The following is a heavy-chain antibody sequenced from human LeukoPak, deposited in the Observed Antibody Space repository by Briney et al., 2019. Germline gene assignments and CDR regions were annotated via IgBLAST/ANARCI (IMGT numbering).Heavy chain of an antibody. CDR2: IYYSGTT. Sequence: SETLSLTCSVSGCAVDKDGYFWGWIRQPPGKSLEWIGHIYYSGTTYYNPSLRGRVAISADTSENRFSLNLTSVTAADPAVYYCARAGDLGYHFSYGLDVWGQGTTVTVSS. D-gene: IGHD3-16*01. J-gene: IGHJ6*02. V-gene: IGHV4-39*02. CDR3: ARAGDLGYHFSYGLDV. CDR1: GCAVDKDGYF.